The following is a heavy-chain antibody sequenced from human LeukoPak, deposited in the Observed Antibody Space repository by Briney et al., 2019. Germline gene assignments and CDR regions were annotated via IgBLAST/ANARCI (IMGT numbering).Heavy chain of an antibody. Sequence: ASVKVSCKASGYTFTSYDINWVRQATGQGLEWMGWMNPNSGNTGYAQKFQGRVTMTRNTSISTAYMELSSLRSEDTAVYYCATRRYSSGYYYQRAFDIWGQGAMVTVSS. CDR3: ATRRYSSGYYYQRAFDI. CDR1: GYTFTSYD. J-gene: IGHJ3*02. CDR2: MNPNSGNT. V-gene: IGHV1-8*01. D-gene: IGHD3-22*01.